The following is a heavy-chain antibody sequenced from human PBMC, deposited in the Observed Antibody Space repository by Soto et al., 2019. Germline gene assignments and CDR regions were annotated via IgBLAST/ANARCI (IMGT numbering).Heavy chain of an antibody. V-gene: IGHV4-59*01. D-gene: IGHD2-8*02. CDR1: GDSIGSYF. CDR2: VYNIVNT. CDR3: ARYYCTGDCRFDY. Sequence: QLQLQESGPGLVKASETLSLTCTVSGDSIGSYFWTWVRQPPGKGLEWIGYVYNIVNTNYNPSLKSRVTLSVDTSKNQFSLELSSVTAADTALYYCARYYCTGDCRFDYWGHGVLVTVSS. J-gene: IGHJ4*01.